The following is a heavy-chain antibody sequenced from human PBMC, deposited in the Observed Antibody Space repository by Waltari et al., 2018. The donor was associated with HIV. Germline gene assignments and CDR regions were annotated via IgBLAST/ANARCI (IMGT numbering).Heavy chain of an antibody. J-gene: IGHJ2*01. CDR3: AKDWTPIGLWHFDL. V-gene: IGHV3-13*01. CDR1: GFTFRSHD. CDR2: IGTNGDT. D-gene: IGHD1-1*01. Sequence: EVQLVESGGGLVQPGGSLRLSCAAYGFTFRSHDMHWFRQVIGKGLEWVSGIGTNGDTYYADSVKGRFTISRENGKNSLYLQMNSLRVEDTAVYYCAKDWTPIGLWHFDLWGRGTLVTVSS.